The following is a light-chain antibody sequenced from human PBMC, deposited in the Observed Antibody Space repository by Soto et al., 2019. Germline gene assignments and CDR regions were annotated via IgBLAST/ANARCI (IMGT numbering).Light chain of an antibody. CDR3: QQYGSTPYT. J-gene: IGKJ2*01. V-gene: IGKV3-20*01. Sequence: EIVLTQSPGTLSLSPGERATLSWRASQTVSSTYLAWYQQKPGQAPRLLIYDASSRATGIPDRFSGSGSGTDFTLTISRLEPEDFAVYYCQQYGSTPYTFGQGTKLDIK. CDR2: DAS. CDR1: QTVSSTY.